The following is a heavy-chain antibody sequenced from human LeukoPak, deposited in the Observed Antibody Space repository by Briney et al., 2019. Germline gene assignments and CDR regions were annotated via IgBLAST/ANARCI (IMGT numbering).Heavy chain of an antibody. V-gene: IGHV3-30*02. Sequence: GGSLRLSCVASGFNFSSYGMHWVRQAPGKGLEWVAFIRYDGSNKYYADSVKGRFTISRDNSKNTLYLQMNSLKTEDTAVYYCTRLLSGSYETSFDYWGQGTLVTVSS. D-gene: IGHD1-26*01. CDR1: GFNFSSYG. CDR2: IRYDGSNK. J-gene: IGHJ4*02. CDR3: TRLLSGSYETSFDY.